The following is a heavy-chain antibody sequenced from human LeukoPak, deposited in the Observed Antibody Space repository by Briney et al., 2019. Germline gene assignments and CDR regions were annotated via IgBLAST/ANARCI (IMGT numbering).Heavy chain of an antibody. CDR1: GYTFTGYY. CDR2: INPNSGGT. V-gene: IGHV1-2*02. Sequence: ASVRLSCKASGYTFTGYYMHWVRQAPGQGLEWMGWINPNSGGTNYAQKFQGRVTITRDTSISTAYMELSRLRSDDTAVYYCARDLHYYDSIGYFGYYGMDVWGQGTTVTVSS. CDR3: ARDLHYYDSIGYFGYYGMDV. J-gene: IGHJ6*02. D-gene: IGHD3-22*01.